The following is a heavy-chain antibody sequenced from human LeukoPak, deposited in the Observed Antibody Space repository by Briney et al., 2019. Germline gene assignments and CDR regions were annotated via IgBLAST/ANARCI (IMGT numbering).Heavy chain of an antibody. CDR2: ITSDGSTT. J-gene: IGHJ4*02. D-gene: IGHD1-7*01. V-gene: IGHV3-74*01. CDR1: GFTFSMYW. CDR3: ARKAQYNGHYPLDY. Sequence: PGGSLRLSCTASGFTFSMYWMHWVRQAPGKGPVWVSRITSDGSTTIYADSVKGRFTISRDSSKNTLFLQMNSLRAEDTALYFCARKAQYNGHYPLDYWGQGTLVTVSS.